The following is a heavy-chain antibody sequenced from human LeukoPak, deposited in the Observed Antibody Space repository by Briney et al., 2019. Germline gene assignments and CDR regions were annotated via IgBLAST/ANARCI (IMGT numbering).Heavy chain of an antibody. V-gene: IGHV3-15*01. J-gene: IGHJ5*02. CDR3: TTDPPGFGYCSGGSCSSDNWFDP. D-gene: IGHD2-15*01. Sequence: SGGSLRLSCAASGFAFSHAWMSWVRQAPGKGLEWVGLIRSKTDGGTTDYAAPVKGRFTISRDDSKNTLYLQMNSLKTEDTAVYYCTTDPPGFGYCSGGSCSSDNWFDPWGQGTLVTVSS. CDR2: IRSKTDGGTT. CDR1: GFAFSHAW.